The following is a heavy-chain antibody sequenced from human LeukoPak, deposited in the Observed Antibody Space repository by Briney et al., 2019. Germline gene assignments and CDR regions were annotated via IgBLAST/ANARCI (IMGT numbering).Heavy chain of an antibody. CDR1: GFTFSSYS. D-gene: IGHD3-22*01. V-gene: IGHV3-21*01. CDR2: ISSSRSYI. Sequence: GGSLRLSCAASGFTFSSYSMNWVRQAPGKGLEWVSSISSSRSYIYYADSVKGRFTISRDNAKNSLYLQMNSLRAGDTAVYYCASLVNVYYDSSGPDYWGQGTLVTVSS. CDR3: ASLVNVYYDSSGPDY. J-gene: IGHJ4*02.